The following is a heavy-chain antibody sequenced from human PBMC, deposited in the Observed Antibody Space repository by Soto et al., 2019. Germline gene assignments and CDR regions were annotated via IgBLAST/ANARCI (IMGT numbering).Heavy chain of an antibody. J-gene: IGHJ3*01. Sequence: QVQLQESGPGLVKPSETLSLTCTVSGGSISTYYWSWIRQPPGKGLECIGYIYYSGSTNYNPSLKSRVTISVDTSKNQFSLKLSSVTAADTAVYYCAREADAFDFWGQGTMVIVSS. CDR2: IYYSGST. CDR3: AREADAFDF. CDR1: GGSISTYY. V-gene: IGHV4-59*12.